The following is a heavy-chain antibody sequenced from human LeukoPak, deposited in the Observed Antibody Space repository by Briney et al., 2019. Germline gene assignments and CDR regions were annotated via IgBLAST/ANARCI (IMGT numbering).Heavy chain of an antibody. D-gene: IGHD1-26*01. J-gene: IGHJ4*02. CDR1: GFTFTSYG. Sequence: ASVKASCKASGFTFTSYGFTWVRQAPGQGLEWMGWISAYNGNTNYAQRLQGRVTMTTDSSTSTAYMELRSLRSDDTAVYYCARGGMSTSMGAFWRQGTLVTVSS. V-gene: IGHV1-18*01. CDR2: ISAYNGNT. CDR3: ARGGMSTSMGAF.